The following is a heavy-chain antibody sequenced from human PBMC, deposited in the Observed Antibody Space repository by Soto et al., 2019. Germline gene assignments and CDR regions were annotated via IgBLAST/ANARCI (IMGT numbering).Heavy chain of an antibody. J-gene: IGHJ4*02. Sequence: VQLEESGGGLVQPGGSLRLSCAASGFTFGSHCMSWVRQAPGKGLEWVATIVQDGRETYYVDSVKGRFTISRDNAENSLYLQMNSLRAEDTALYYCAKMREDDYTWGNYRYNIFDFWGQGTLVTVSS. D-gene: IGHD3-16*02. CDR3: AKMREDDYTWGNYRYNIFDF. CDR1: GFTFGSHC. CDR2: IVQDGRET. V-gene: IGHV3-7*01.